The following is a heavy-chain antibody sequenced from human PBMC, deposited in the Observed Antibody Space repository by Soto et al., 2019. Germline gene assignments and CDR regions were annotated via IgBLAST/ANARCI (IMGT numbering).Heavy chain of an antibody. J-gene: IGHJ6*02. V-gene: IGHV1-69*13. CDR1: GGTFSSYA. D-gene: IGHD3-3*01. CDR3: ARDFWSGYYGSYGMDV. CDR2: IIPIFGTA. Sequence: VASVKVSCKASGGTFSSYAISWVRQAPGQGLEWMGGIIPIFGTANYAQKFQGRVTITADESTSTAYMELSSLRSEDTAVYYCARDFWSGYYGSYGMDVWGQGTTVTVSS.